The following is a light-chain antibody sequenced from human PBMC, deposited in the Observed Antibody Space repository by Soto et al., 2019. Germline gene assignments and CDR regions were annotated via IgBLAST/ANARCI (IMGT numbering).Light chain of an antibody. Sequence: QSVLTQPASVSGSPGQWITISCTGTSSDVGSYNLVSWYQQHPGKAPKLMIYEVSKRPSGVSNRFSGSKSGNTASLTISGLQAEDEADYYCCSYAGSIYVFGTGTKVTVL. V-gene: IGLV2-23*02. CDR1: SSDVGSYNL. CDR3: CSYAGSIYV. CDR2: EVS. J-gene: IGLJ1*01.